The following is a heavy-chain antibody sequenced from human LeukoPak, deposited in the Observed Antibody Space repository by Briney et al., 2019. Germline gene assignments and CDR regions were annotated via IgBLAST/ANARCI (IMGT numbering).Heavy chain of an antibody. V-gene: IGHV1-8*03. Sequence: GASGKVCCKASGYTFTSYDINWVRQATGQGLEWMGWMNTNSGNTGYAQKFQGRVTIHRTTSISTAYMELSSLRSEATAVYYCARASSIAAAVGYWGQGTLVTVSS. CDR1: GYTFTSYD. J-gene: IGHJ4*02. CDR3: ARASSIAAAVGY. CDR2: MNTNSGNT. D-gene: IGHD6-13*01.